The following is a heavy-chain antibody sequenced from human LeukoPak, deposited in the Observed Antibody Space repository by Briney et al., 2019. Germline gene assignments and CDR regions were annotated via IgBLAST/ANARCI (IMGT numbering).Heavy chain of an antibody. CDR1: GESVSSTGAS. CDR3: VRGNYNFDY. V-gene: IGHV6-1*01. CDR2: TYYRSKWYY. D-gene: IGHD5-24*01. J-gene: IGHJ4*02. Sequence: SQTLSLTCAISGESVSSTGASWYWIRQSPSRGLEWLGRTYYRSKWYYEYALSVQSRIIVAPDTSKNQFSLQLNSVTPEDTAVYYCVRGNYNFDYWGQGSLVTVSS.